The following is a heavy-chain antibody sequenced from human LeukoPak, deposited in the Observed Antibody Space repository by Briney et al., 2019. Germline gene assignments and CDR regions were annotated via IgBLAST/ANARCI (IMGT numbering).Heavy chain of an antibody. D-gene: IGHD1-1*01. V-gene: IGHV3-20*04. CDR1: GFTFDDYG. J-gene: IGHJ6*03. CDR2: INWNGGST. CDR3: ARAGTTLRYYYYYYMDV. Sequence: GGSLRLSCAASGFTFDDYGMSWVRQAPGKGLEWVSGINWNGGSTVYADSVKGRFTSSRDNAKNSLYLQMNSLRAEDTALYYCARAGTTLRYYYYYYMDVWGKGTTVTVSS.